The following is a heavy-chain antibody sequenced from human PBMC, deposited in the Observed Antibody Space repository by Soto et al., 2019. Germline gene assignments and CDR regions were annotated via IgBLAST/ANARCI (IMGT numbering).Heavy chain of an antibody. CDR3: ARRARPDFYYMDV. CDR2: ISSNGVGT. V-gene: IGHV3-64*01. J-gene: IGHJ6*03. Sequence: PGGSLRLSCAASGFTLSGYAMGWVRQAPGKGLEYVSGISSNGVGTYYANSVQGRFTISRDNSENTVYLQMGSLRPEDMAVYYCARRARPDFYYMDVWGKGTTLTVSS. CDR1: GFTLSGYA. D-gene: IGHD6-6*01.